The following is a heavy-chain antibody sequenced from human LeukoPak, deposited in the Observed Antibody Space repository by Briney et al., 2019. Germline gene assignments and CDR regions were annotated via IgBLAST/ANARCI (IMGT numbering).Heavy chain of an antibody. CDR1: GGSISSYY. D-gene: IGHD6-13*01. CDR2: IYYSGST. CDR3: ARIAAAGTRNDY. Sequence: SETLSLTCTVSGGSISSYYWSWIRQPPGKGLEWIGYIYYSGSTNYNPSLKSRVTISVDTSKNQFSLKLSSVTAADTAVYYCARIAAAGTRNDYWGQGTLVTVSS. V-gene: IGHV4-59*01. J-gene: IGHJ4*02.